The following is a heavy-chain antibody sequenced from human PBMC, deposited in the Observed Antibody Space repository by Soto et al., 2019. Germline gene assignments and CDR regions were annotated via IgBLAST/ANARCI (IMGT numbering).Heavy chain of an antibody. V-gene: IGHV4-30-2*01. CDR3: AGGVDRSYYFDY. D-gene: IGHD3-3*01. CDR1: GGSISSGGYP. Sequence: PSETLSLTCAVSGGSISSGGYPWSWIRQPPGKGLEWIGYIYHSGSTYYNPSLKSRVTISVDRSKNQFSLKLSSVTAADTAVYYCAGGVDRSYYFDYWGQGTLVTVSS. CDR2: IYHSGST. J-gene: IGHJ4*02.